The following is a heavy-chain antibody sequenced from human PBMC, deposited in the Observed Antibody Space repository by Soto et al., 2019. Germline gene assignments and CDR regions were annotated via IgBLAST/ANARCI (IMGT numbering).Heavy chain of an antibody. CDR3: ATTGRDYYGAGSSFDP. Sequence: QVQLVQSGAEVTKPGASVKVSCKASGYMFIRYGISWVRQAPGQGLEWMGWISPHNGDTNYAQKFQGRVTMTTDTSTSTAYMEIRSVTSDDTAAYCATTGRDYYGAGSSFDPWGQGTLVTVSS. D-gene: IGHD3-10*01. CDR1: GYMFIRYG. CDR2: ISPHNGDT. J-gene: IGHJ5*02. V-gene: IGHV1-18*01.